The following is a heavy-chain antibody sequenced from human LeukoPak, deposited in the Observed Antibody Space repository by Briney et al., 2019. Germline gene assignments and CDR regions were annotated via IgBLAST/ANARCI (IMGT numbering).Heavy chain of an antibody. V-gene: IGHV3-21*01. J-gene: IGHJ4*02. D-gene: IGHD4-17*01. CDR1: GFTFSSYS. Sequence: GGPLRLSCAASGFTFSSYSMNWVRQAPGKGLEWVSSISSSSSYIYYADSVKGRFTISRDNAKNSLYLQMNSLRAEDTAVYYCARGLGTTVTTDYWGQGTLVTVSS. CDR3: ARGLGTTVTTDY. CDR2: ISSSSSYI.